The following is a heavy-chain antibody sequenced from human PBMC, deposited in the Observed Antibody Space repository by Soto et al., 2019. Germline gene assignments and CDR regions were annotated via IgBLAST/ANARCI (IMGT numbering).Heavy chain of an antibody. J-gene: IGHJ4*02. D-gene: IGHD3-9*01. V-gene: IGHV3-23*01. Sequence: GGSLRLSCAASGFTFSTYAMSWVRQAPGKGLEWVSVISGSDTNIYYADSVKGRSTISRDNSKNTLYLHMNSLRAEDTAVYYCVKFDFYTVYSDYWGQGALVTV. CDR1: GFTFSTYA. CDR3: VKFDFYTVYSDY. CDR2: ISGSDTNI.